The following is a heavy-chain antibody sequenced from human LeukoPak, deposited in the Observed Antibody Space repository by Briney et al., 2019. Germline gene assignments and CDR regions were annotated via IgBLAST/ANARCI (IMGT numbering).Heavy chain of an antibody. CDR2: IRYDGSNK. V-gene: IGHV3-30*02. Sequence: PGGSLRLSCAASGFTFRSYGMQWVRQAPGKGLEGVAFIRYDGSNKYYADSVKGRFTISRDNSKNTLYLQMNSLRAEDTAVYYCAKDLRKFSGSYYNGGFDYWGQGTLVTVSS. CDR3: AKDLRKFSGSYYNGGFDY. J-gene: IGHJ4*02. D-gene: IGHD3-10*01. CDR1: GFTFRSYG.